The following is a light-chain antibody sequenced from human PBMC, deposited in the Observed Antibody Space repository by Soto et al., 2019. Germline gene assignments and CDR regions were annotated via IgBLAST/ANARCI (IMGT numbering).Light chain of an antibody. V-gene: IGKV1-27*01. Sequence: IPMTQSPSSLSASVGDRVTIPCRASQGIRNDLGWYQQKPGKVPKLLIYAASTLQSGVPSRFSGSGSGTDFTLTISSLQPEDVATYYCQKYNSAPLTFGGGTKVDIK. CDR3: QKYNSAPLT. CDR2: AAS. CDR1: QGIRND. J-gene: IGKJ4*01.